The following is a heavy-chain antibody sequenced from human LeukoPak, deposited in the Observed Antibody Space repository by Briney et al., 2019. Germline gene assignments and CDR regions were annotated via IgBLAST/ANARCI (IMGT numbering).Heavy chain of an antibody. CDR3: AKEVGYCSSTSCYPSY. J-gene: IGHJ4*02. D-gene: IGHD2-2*01. CDR2: ISGSGGST. V-gene: IGHV3-23*01. Sequence: PGGSLRLSCAASGFTFSSYAMSWVRQAPGKGLEWVSAISGSGGSTYYADSVKGRFTISRDNSKNTLYLQMNRLRAEDTAVYYCAKEVGYCSSTSCYPSYWGQGTLVTVSS. CDR1: GFTFSSYA.